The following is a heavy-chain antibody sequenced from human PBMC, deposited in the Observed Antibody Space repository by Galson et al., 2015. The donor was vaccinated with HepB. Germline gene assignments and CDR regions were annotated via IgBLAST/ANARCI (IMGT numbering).Heavy chain of an antibody. Sequence: SLRLSCAASGFIFSSYGMHWVRQAPGKGLEWVAFIRYGGSNKYYADSVKGRFAISRDNSKNTLYLQMNSLRVEDTAVYYCAKLLYCSGGSCYSDDHWGQGTLVTVSS. J-gene: IGHJ4*02. D-gene: IGHD2-15*01. CDR3: AKLLYCSGGSCYSDDH. CDR1: GFIFSSYG. CDR2: IRYGGSNK. V-gene: IGHV3-30*02.